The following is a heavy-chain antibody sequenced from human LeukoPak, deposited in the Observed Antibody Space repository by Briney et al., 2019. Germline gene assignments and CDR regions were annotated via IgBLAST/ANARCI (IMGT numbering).Heavy chain of an antibody. D-gene: IGHD3-10*01. CDR1: GGSISSSNW. J-gene: IGHJ3*02. CDR2: IYHSGST. Sequence: SETLSLTCAVSGGSISSSNWWSWVRQPPGKGLEWIGEIYHSGSTNYNPSLKSRVTISVDKSKNQFSLKLSSVTAADTAVYYCAVGGVYMRGGAEAFDIWGQGTMVTVSS. V-gene: IGHV4-4*02. CDR3: AVGGVYMRGGAEAFDI.